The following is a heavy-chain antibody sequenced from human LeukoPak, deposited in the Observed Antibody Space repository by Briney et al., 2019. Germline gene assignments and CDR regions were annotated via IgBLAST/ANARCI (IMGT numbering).Heavy chain of an antibody. V-gene: IGHV3-23*01. J-gene: IGHJ4*02. D-gene: IGHD6-19*01. CDR2: ISGSGGST. CDR1: GFTFSSYA. CDR3: AESDGGWYRY. Sequence: PGGSLRLSCAASGFTFSSYAVSWVRQAPGKGLECVSAISGSGGSTYYADPVKGRFTISRDNSKNTLYLQMNSLRAEDTAVYYCAESDGGWYRYWGQGTLVTVSS.